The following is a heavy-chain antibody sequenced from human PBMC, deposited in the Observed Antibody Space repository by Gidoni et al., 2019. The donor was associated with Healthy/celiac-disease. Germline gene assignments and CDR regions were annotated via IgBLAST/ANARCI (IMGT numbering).Heavy chain of an antibody. CDR2: ISYDGSNK. CDR1: GFTFRRSA. D-gene: IGHD3-22*01. J-gene: IGHJ3*02. Sequence: QVPLVASGGGVVQPGRPLRLSCASSGFTFRRSAMHWVRQAPGKGLGWVAVISYDGSNKYYAEAVKGRFTISRDNSKNTLYLQMNSLRAEDTAVYYCARGDYYDSSGYPHDAFDIWGQGTMVTVSS. CDR3: ARGDYYDSSGYPHDAFDI. V-gene: IGHV3-30*04.